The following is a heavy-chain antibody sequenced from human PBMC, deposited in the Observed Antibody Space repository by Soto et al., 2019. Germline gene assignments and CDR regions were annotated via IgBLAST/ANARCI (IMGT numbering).Heavy chain of an antibody. CDR1: GYTFTSYD. D-gene: IGHD3-10*01. Sequence: QVQLVQSGAEVKKPGASVKVSCKASGYTFTSYDISWVRQAPGQGREWMGWISAYNGNTNYAQKLQGRVTMTTDTSTSTAYMELRSLRSDDTAVYYCRREFSGFTTFGMDVWGQGTTVTVSS. CDR2: ISAYNGNT. CDR3: RREFSGFTTFGMDV. J-gene: IGHJ6*02. V-gene: IGHV1-18*01.